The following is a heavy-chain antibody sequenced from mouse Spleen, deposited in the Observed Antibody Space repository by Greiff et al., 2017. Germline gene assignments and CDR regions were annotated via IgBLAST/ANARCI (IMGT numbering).Heavy chain of an antibody. CDR3: ARRRDYAMDY. J-gene: IGHJ4*01. CDR2: ISSGGGNT. Sequence: EVKVVESGGGLVKRGGSLKLSCAASGFTFSSYAMSWVRQTPEKRLEWVATISSGGGNTYYPDSVKGRFTISRDNAKNTLYLQMSSLKSEDTAMYYCARRRDYAMDYWGQGTSVTVSS. V-gene: IGHV5-9*04. CDR1: GFTFSSYA.